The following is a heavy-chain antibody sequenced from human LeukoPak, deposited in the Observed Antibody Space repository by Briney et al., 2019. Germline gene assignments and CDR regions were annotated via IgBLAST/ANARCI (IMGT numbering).Heavy chain of an antibody. V-gene: IGHV3-11*01. J-gene: IGHJ4*02. CDR1: GSTFTDHY. D-gene: IGHD6-19*01. CDR3: ARRGYNSGSYIGEDF. Sequence: GGSLRLSCAASGSTFTDHYMSWVRQAPGKGLEWVSYISSGGDIIYYADSVKGRFTISRDNAKNSLFLQMNSLRAEDTAVYYCARRGYNSGSYIGEDFWGQGTLVTVSS. CDR2: ISSGGDII.